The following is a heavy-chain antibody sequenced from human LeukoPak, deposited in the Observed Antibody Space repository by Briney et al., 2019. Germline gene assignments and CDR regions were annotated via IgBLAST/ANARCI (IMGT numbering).Heavy chain of an antibody. Sequence: SETLSLTCAVHGGSFSGNYWSWIRQSPGKGLEWIGEINHSGSTNYNPSLKSRVTISVDTSKNQFSLKLSSVTAADTAVYYCARQTAGGGNSGSYDYWGQGTLVTVSS. CDR2: INHSGST. CDR3: ARQTAGGGNSGSYDY. CDR1: GGSFSGNY. D-gene: IGHD1-26*01. V-gene: IGHV4-34*01. J-gene: IGHJ4*02.